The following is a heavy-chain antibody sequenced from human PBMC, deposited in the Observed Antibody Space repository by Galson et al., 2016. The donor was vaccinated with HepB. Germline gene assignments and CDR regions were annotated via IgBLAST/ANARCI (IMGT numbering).Heavy chain of an antibody. CDR2: ISGSGGST. CDR3: ATPKIRGTYPNNFWFFDL. J-gene: IGHJ2*01. V-gene: IGHV3-23*01. CDR1: GFTFSSYA. Sequence: SLRLSCAASGFTFSSYAMSWVRQAPGKGLEWVSVISGSGGSTYYADSVKGRFTISRDNSKNMLYLQMNSLRAEDTAVYYCATPKIRGTYPNNFWFFDLWGRGTLVTVSS. D-gene: IGHD1-26*01.